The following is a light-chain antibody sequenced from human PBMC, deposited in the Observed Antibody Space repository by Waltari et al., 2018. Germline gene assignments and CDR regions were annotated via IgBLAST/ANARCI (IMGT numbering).Light chain of an antibody. Sequence: QSVLTQPPSVSAAAGQTVTISCSGSSSNIGNNYVSWYQQVPGTAPKLLIYENNKRPSGIPDRFSGSKSGTSATLGITGLQTGDEADFYCGTWDSSLSVVVFGGGTKLTVL. J-gene: IGLJ2*01. CDR2: ENN. CDR3: GTWDSSLSVVV. CDR1: SSNIGNNY. V-gene: IGLV1-51*02.